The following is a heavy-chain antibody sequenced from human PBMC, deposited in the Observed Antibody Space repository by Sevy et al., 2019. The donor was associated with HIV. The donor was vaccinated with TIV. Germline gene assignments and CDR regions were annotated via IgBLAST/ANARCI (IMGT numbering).Heavy chain of an antibody. CDR1: GYTFTGYY. CDR2: INPNSGGT. V-gene: IGHV1-2*02. CDR3: ASLKRVAAPPHGFDP. Sequence: ASVKVSCKASGYTFTGYYMHWVRQAPGQGLEWMGWINPNSGGTNYAQKFQGRVTMTRDTSISTAYMELSRLRSDDTAVYYCASLKRVAAPPHGFDPWGQGTLVTVSS. D-gene: IGHD2-15*01. J-gene: IGHJ5*02.